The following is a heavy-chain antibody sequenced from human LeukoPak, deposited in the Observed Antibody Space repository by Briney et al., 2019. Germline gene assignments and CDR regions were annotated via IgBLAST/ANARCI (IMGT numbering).Heavy chain of an antibody. J-gene: IGHJ3*02. CDR3: ARRPRVGGGSTSGAGAFDI. Sequence: ASVKVSCKASGYTFTSYYMHWVRQAPGQGLEWMGIINPSGGSTSYAQKFQGRLTMTRDTSTSTVYMELSRLRSEDTAVYYCARRPRVGGGSTSGAGAFDIWGQGKMVTVSS. CDR1: GYTFTSYY. CDR2: INPSGGST. D-gene: IGHD2-2*01. V-gene: IGHV1-46*03.